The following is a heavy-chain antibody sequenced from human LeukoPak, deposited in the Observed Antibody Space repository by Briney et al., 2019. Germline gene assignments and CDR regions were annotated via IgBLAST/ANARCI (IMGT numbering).Heavy chain of an antibody. V-gene: IGHV5-51*01. D-gene: IGHD6-19*01. CDR1: GYSFTSYW. J-gene: IGHJ4*02. CDR3: ARRSSGFDY. CDR2: IYPLDSDA. Sequence: GESLKISCKGSGYSFTSYWIGWVRQMPGKGLEWMGFIYPLDSDAKYSPSFQGQVTISVDRSTSTAYLQWSSLKASDTAMYYCARRSSGFDYWGQGTQVTVSS.